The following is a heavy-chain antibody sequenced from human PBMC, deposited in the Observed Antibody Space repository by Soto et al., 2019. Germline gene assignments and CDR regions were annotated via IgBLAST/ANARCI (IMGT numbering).Heavy chain of an antibody. CDR2: IYWDDDK. V-gene: IGHV2-5*02. D-gene: IGHD4-17*01. CDR3: AHAGDYDLLTFDH. J-gene: IGHJ4*02. CDR1: GFSLSTYDMG. Sequence: QITLKESGPTLVRPAQTLTLTCDFSGFSLSTYDMGVAWIRQPPGQALEWLALIYWDDDKRYSPSRKDRLAISKDTSSNQVVLTITNMDPGDTATYFCAHAGDYDLLTFDHWGPGTLVTVSS.